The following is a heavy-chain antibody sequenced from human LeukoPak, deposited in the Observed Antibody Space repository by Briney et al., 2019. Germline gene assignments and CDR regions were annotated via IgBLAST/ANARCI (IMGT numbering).Heavy chain of an antibody. D-gene: IGHD3-9*01. CDR3: ARVRRGGTGYYNDY. V-gene: IGHV4-4*07. Sequence: TSETLSLTCTVSGGSISSYYWSWIRQPAGKGLEWIGRIYTSGSTNYNPSLKSRVTMSVDTSKNQFSLKLSSVTAADTAVYYCARVRRGGTGYYNDYWGQGTLVTVSS. J-gene: IGHJ4*02. CDR2: IYTSGST. CDR1: GGSISSYY.